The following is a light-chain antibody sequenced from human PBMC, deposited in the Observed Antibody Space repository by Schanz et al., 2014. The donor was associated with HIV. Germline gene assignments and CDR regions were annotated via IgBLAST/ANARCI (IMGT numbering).Light chain of an antibody. CDR3: AVWDDSLNLL. Sequence: QSVLTQPPSASGTTGQRVTISCSGSSSNVGNNAVNWYQQLPGKAPKLLIYYDDLLPSGVSDRFSGSKSGTSASLAISGLQPEDEADYYCAVWDDSLNLLFGGGTKLTVL. CDR2: YDD. V-gene: IGLV1-36*01. CDR1: SSNVGNNA. J-gene: IGLJ2*01.